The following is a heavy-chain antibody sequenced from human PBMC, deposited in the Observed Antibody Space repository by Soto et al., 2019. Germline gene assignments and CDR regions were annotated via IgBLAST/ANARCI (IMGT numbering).Heavy chain of an antibody. J-gene: IGHJ4*02. CDR1: GGSISSYY. CDR3: ARGWYSSGWYDY. CDR2: IYYSGST. D-gene: IGHD6-19*01. Sequence: SETLSLTCTVSGGSISSYYWSWIRQPPGKGLEWIGYIYYSGSTNYNPSLKSRVTISVDTSKNQFSLKLSSVTAADTAVYYCARGWYSSGWYDYWGQGPLVTVS. V-gene: IGHV4-59*01.